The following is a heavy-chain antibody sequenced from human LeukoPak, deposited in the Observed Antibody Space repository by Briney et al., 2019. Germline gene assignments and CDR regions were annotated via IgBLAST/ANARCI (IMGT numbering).Heavy chain of an antibody. V-gene: IGHV1-2*02. CDR1: GYTFTGYY. Sequence: GASVKVSCEASGYTFTGYYMDWVRQAPGQGLEWMGWINPNSGGTYYAQKLQCRVNMHSDTSISTAYMGLSRLRSDHTAVYYCARVFEPHAHNYYGSDTITDYWGQGTLVTVSS. J-gene: IGHJ4*02. D-gene: IGHD3-10*01. CDR2: INPNSGGT. CDR3: ARVFEPHAHNYYGSDTITDY.